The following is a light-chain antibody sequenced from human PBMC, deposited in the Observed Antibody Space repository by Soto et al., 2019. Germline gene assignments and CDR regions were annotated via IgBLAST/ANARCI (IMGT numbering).Light chain of an antibody. J-gene: IGKJ2*03. CDR3: QQYGSSPMYS. CDR1: QSINSNV. CDR2: AAS. V-gene: IGKV3-20*01. Sequence: EIVLTQSPGTLSLSPGEGATLSCRASQSINSNVLAWYQHKVGQAPRLLIHAASIRATGIPDRFSGSGSGTDFTLTISRLEPEDCAVYYCQQYGSSPMYSFGQGTKLEIK.